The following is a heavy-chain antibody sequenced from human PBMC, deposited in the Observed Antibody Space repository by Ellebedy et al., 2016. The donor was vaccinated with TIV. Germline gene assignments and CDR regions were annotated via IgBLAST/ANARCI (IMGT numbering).Heavy chain of an antibody. J-gene: IGHJ3*02. Sequence: GESLKISXAASGFTFSNHWMSWVRQAPGKGLEWVANIKQDGSDKYYVDSVKGRFTISRDNAESSLDLQMNSLRGEDTAVYYRARDYGERGSTNAFDIWGQGTMVTVSS. V-gene: IGHV3-7*01. CDR2: IKQDGSDK. CDR3: ARDYGERGSTNAFDI. D-gene: IGHD1-26*01. CDR1: GFTFSNHW.